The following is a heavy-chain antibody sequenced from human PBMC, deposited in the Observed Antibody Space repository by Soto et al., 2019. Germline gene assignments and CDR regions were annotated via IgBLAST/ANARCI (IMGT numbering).Heavy chain of an antibody. D-gene: IGHD1-26*01. V-gene: IGHV5-51*01. CDR2: IYPGDSDT. Sequence: VEYLKISCNGSGYSFTSHWIGWVRQMPWKGVEWMGIIYPGDSDTRYSPSFQGQVTISADKSISTAYLQWSSLEASDTAMYYCARFRVVGATTGGMDVWGQGTTVTVSS. CDR3: ARFRVVGATTGGMDV. CDR1: GYSFTSHW. J-gene: IGHJ6*02.